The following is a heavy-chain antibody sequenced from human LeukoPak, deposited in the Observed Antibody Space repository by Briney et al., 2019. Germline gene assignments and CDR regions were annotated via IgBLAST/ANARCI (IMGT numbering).Heavy chain of an antibody. Sequence: HPGGSLRLSCEVSGLSFSTFDMNCVRRSPGKGLEWISYIRSGSETIYYADSVKGRFTNSRDNAKNSLYLQMNSLRAEDTAVYYCARGQPPSAPRYFDWVLRGTDFDYWGQGTLVTVSS. CDR3: ARGQPPSAPRYFDWVLRGTDFDY. D-gene: IGHD3-9*01. V-gene: IGHV3-48*03. CDR2: IRSGSETI. CDR1: GLSFSTFD. J-gene: IGHJ4*02.